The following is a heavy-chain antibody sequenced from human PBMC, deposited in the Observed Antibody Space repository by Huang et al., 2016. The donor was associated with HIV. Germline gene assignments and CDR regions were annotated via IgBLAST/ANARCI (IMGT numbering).Heavy chain of an antibody. V-gene: IGHV3-74*01. J-gene: IGHJ6*03. Sequence: EVQLVESGGGLVQPGGSLRLSCAASGFTFRNHWMHWVRQAPGKGWGGCSLINRDGSDTSHADAVKGRFTISRDNAQNTVNLHMNSLRAEDTAVYFCAKNPSITAVDSDYYYYYMDVWGKGTTVTVS. CDR2: INRDGSDT. CDR3: AKNPSITAVDSDYYYYYMDV. CDR1: GFTFRNHW. D-gene: IGHD6-13*01.